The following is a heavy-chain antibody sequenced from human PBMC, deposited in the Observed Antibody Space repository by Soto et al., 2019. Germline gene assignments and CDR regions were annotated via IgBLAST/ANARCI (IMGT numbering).Heavy chain of an antibody. J-gene: IGHJ4*02. CDR3: ARDWEGSTESDY. Sequence: QVQLVESGGGVVQPGRSLRLSCAASGFTFSSYGMHWVRQAPGKGLEWVAVIWYDGSNKYYADSVKGRFTISRDNSKNPLYLQMNSLRADDTAVYYCARDWEGSTESDYWGQGTLVTVS. CDR1: GFTFSSYG. CDR2: IWYDGSNK. D-gene: IGHD1-26*01. V-gene: IGHV3-33*01.